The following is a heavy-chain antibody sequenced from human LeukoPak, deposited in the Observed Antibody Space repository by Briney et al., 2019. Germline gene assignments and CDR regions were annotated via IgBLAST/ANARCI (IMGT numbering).Heavy chain of an antibody. V-gene: IGHV3-48*03. Sequence: GGSLRLSCAASGFTFSSYEMNWVRQAPGEWLEWDSYISSIGSNTTYADSVKGRSSTSRDKAKNSLYLQMKSLRGEDTAVYYCARGDYYDSSGSHVWYFDLWGRGTLVTVSS. CDR3: ARGDYYDSSGSHVWYFDL. J-gene: IGHJ2*01. CDR1: GFTFSSYE. CDR2: ISSIGSNT. D-gene: IGHD3-22*01.